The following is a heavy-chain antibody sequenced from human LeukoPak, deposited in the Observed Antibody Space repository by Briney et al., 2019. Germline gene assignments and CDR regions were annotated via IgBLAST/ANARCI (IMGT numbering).Heavy chain of an antibody. D-gene: IGHD5-18*01. J-gene: IGHJ6*02. CDR3: ARDSCGPEAFYYGMDV. Sequence: GESLKISCKGSGYSFTSYWIGWVRQMPGKGLEWMGIIYPGDSDTRYSPSFQGQVTISADKSISTAYLQWSSLKASDTAMYYCARDSCGPEAFYYGMDVWGQGTTVTVSS. CDR2: IYPGDSDT. V-gene: IGHV5-51*01. CDR1: GYSFTSYW.